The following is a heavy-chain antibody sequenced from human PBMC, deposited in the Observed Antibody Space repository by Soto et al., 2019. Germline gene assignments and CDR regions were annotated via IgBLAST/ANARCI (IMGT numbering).Heavy chain of an antibody. CDR2: ISSNGVGT. V-gene: IGHV3-64*01. J-gene: IGHJ6*03. D-gene: IGHD6-6*01. CDR3: ARRARPDFYYMDV. CDR1: GFTLSGYA. Sequence: EVQLAESGGGLAQPGGSLRLSCAASGFTLSGYAMDWVRQAPGKGLEYVSGISSNGVGTYYAYSVQGRFTISRDNSKNTVYLQMVSLRPEYMAVYYCARRARPDFYYMDVWGKGTTVTVSS.